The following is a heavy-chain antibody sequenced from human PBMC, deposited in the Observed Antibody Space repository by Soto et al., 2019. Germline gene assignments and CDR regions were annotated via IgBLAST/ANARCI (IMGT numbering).Heavy chain of an antibody. CDR1: GFTFSSYW. CDR2: IKQDGSEK. D-gene: IGHD6-19*01. CDR3: ARDRHSSGWSDAFDI. V-gene: IGHV3-7*01. Sequence: GGSLRLSCAASGFTFSSYWMSWVRQAPGKGLEWVANIKQDGSEKYYVDSVKGRFTISRDNAKNSLYLQMNSLRAEDTAVYYCARDRHSSGWSDAFDIWGQGTMVTVS. J-gene: IGHJ3*02.